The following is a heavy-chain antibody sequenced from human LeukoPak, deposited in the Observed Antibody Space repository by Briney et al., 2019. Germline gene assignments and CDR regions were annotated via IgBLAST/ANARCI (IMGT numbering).Heavy chain of an antibody. CDR1: GYTFTSYD. V-gene: IGHV1-8*01. D-gene: IGHD3-22*01. J-gene: IGHJ4*02. Sequence: ASVKVSCKASGYTFTSYDINWVRQATGQGLEWMGWMNPNSGNTGYAQKFQGRVTMTRNTSISTAYMELSSPRSEDTAVYYCARASGYYYDSSGYWGQGTLVTVSS. CDR2: MNPNSGNT. CDR3: ARASGYYYDSSGY.